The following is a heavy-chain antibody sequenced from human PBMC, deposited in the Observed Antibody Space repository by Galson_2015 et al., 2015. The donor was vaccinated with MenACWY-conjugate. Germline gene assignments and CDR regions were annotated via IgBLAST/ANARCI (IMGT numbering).Heavy chain of an antibody. CDR2: ISGSGGST. D-gene: IGHD2-15*01. V-gene: IGHV3-23*01. J-gene: IGHJ2*01. CDR3: AKDRQIRTSGGNRYWYFDL. Sequence: SLRLSCAASGFTFSSYAMSWVRQAPGKGLEWVSAISGSGGSTYYADSVMGRFTISRDNSKNTLYLQMNSLRAEDTAVYYCAKDRQIRTSGGNRYWYFDLWGRGTLVTVSS. CDR1: GFTFSSYA.